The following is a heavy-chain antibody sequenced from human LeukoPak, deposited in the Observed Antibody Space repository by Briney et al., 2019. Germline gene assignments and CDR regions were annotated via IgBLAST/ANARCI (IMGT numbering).Heavy chain of an antibody. V-gene: IGHV3-11*01. CDR1: GLNFNDHY. Sequence: GGSLRLSCVASGLNFNDHYTSWIRQAPGKGLEWISDISTSGDDIHYADSVKGRFTISRDNAKNSVYLQMNSLRVEDTAVYYCARDWDCFGGSCYGVYWGQGTLVTVSS. CDR3: ARDWDCFGGSCYGVY. CDR2: ISTSGDDI. D-gene: IGHD2-15*01. J-gene: IGHJ4*02.